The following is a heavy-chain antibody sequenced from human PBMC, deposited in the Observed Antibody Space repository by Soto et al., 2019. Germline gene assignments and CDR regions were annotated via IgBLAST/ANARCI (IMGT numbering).Heavy chain of an antibody. J-gene: IGHJ4*02. CDR3: ALVGATSGGFDY. CDR1: GGSISSSSYY. CDR2: IYYSGST. D-gene: IGHD1-26*01. Sequence: SETLSLTCTVSGGSISSSSYYWGWIRQPPGKGLEWIGSIYYSGSTYYNPSLKSRVTISVDTSKNQFSLKLSSVTAADTAVYYCALVGATSGGFDYWGQGTLVTVSS. V-gene: IGHV4-39*01.